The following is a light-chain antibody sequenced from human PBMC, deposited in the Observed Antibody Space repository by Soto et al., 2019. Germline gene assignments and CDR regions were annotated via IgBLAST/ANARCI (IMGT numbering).Light chain of an antibody. CDR3: QSYDSGLGVFVV. Sequence: QSVLTQSPSASASLGASVNLTCTLSSGHNNYAIAWHQQQPEKGPRYLMNLNSDGSHSKGDGIPDRFSGSASGAERYLTISSLQSEDEGDYYCQSYDSGLGVFVVFGAGTKLTVL. CDR2: LNSDGSH. J-gene: IGLJ2*01. V-gene: IGLV4-69*01. CDR1: SGHNNYA.